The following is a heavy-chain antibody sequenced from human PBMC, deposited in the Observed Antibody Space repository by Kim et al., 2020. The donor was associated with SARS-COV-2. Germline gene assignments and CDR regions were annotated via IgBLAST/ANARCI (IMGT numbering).Heavy chain of an antibody. CDR3: ARGGGYGTVGAFDI. CDR2: IYYSGST. CDR1: GGYISRYY. D-gene: IGHD5-12*01. Sequence: SETLSLTCTVAGGYISRYYWSWIRQPPGKGLEWIGYIYYSGSTNYTPSLKSRVTIAVDTSKNQFSLKLSSVTAADTAVYYCARGGGYGTVGAFDIWGQGTMVTVSS. V-gene: IGHV4-59*13. J-gene: IGHJ3*02.